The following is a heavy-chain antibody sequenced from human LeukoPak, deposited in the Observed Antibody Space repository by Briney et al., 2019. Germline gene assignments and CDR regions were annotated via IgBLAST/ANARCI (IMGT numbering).Heavy chain of an antibody. V-gene: IGHV3-7*01. CDR3: TRKLVVD. CDR2: INQDGSQK. J-gene: IGHJ4*02. CDR1: GFTFSSYW. Sequence: GGSLRLSCTASGFTFSSYWMSWVRQAPGKGLEWVANINQDGSQKYYVDSVKGRFTISRDNAKNSLYLQMNSLGAEDTAVYYCTRKLVVDWGQGTLVTVSS. D-gene: IGHD3-22*01.